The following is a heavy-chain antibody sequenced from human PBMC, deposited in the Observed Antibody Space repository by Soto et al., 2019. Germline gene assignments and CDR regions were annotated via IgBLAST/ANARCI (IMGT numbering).Heavy chain of an antibody. V-gene: IGHV4-30-2*01. CDR1: GGSISGGGFS. CDR3: ARLQFGEGFDY. CDR2: ILHTEGT. J-gene: IGHJ4*02. D-gene: IGHD3-10*01. Sequence: SETLSLTCAVSGGSISGGGFSWSWIRQPPGKGLEWIGYILHTEGTQYNPSLKSRVSMSVDKPKNQFSLHLTSVTAADTAVYYCARLQFGEGFDYWGQGALVTVSS.